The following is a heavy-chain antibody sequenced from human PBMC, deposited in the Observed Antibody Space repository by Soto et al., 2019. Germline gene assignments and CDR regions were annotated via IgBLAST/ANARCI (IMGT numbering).Heavy chain of an antibody. Sequence: QVQLVQSAAEVKKPGASVKVSCKASGYTFIRYGITWVRQDPAQGLEWRGWISHYNEYTIYAQKVQGRVTMTTDTTTRKVYKELRSLKSDDTAVYYCARGGYYDNPWGKLSHYGLDVWGQGTSVTVSS. CDR3: ARGGYYDNPWGKLSHYGLDV. CDR1: GYTFIRYG. J-gene: IGHJ6*02. V-gene: IGHV1-18*01. D-gene: IGHD3-16*01. CDR2: ISHYNEYT.